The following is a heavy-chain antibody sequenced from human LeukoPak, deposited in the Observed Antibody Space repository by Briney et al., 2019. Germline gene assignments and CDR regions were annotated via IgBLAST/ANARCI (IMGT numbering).Heavy chain of an antibody. CDR2: INPNSGGT. J-gene: IGHJ5*02. D-gene: IGHD2-2*02. V-gene: IGHV1-2*02. Sequence: ASVKVSCKASGYTFTGYYMHWVRQAPGQGLEWMGWINPNSGGTNYAQKFQGGVTMTRDTSISTAYMELSRLRSDDTAVYYCAREDPTCSSTSCYTRWFDPWGQGTLVTVSS. CDR1: GYTFTGYY. CDR3: AREDPTCSSTSCYTRWFDP.